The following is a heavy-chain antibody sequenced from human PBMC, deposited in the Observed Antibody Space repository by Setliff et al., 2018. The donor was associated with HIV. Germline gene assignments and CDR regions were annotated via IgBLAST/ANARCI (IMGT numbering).Heavy chain of an antibody. J-gene: IGHJ3*02. CDR1: GYTFTSYY. D-gene: IGHD2-15*01. CDR2: INPSGGST. Sequence: ASVKVSCKASGYTFTSYYMHWVRQAPGQGLEWMGIINPSGGSTSYAQKFQGRVTMTRDTSTSTVYMGLSSLRSEDTAVYYCARDLITCSGGSCDGAFDIWGQGKMVTVSS. CDR3: ARDLITCSGGSCDGAFDI. V-gene: IGHV1-46*01.